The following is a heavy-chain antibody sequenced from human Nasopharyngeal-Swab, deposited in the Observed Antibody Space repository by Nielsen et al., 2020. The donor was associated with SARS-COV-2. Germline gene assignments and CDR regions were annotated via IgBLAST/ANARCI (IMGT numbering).Heavy chain of an antibody. J-gene: IGHJ4*02. CDR2: IKTDGSEI. CDR3: ARDLGNIVATIGFDY. CDR1: GSTFSSYW. Sequence: GGSLRLSCAASGSTFSSYWMTWVRQAPGKGLEWVANIKTDGSEIYYVDSVKGRFTISRDNAKNSLYLQMNSLRAEDTAVYYCARDLGNIVATIGFDYWGQGTLVTVSS. D-gene: IGHD5-12*01. V-gene: IGHV3-7*01.